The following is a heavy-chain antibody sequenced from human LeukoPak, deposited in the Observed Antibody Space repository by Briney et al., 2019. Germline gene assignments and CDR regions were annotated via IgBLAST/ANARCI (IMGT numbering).Heavy chain of an antibody. CDR3: ARGRLWNDARRVWFDP. CDR1: GVSFSGYH. J-gene: IGHJ5*02. CDR2: INHSGST. V-gene: IGHV4-34*01. D-gene: IGHD1-1*01. Sequence: SETLSLTCAVYGVSFSGYHWSWLRQPPGKGLEWIGEINHSGSTNYNPSLKSRVTISVDTSKNQFSLKLSSVTAADTAVYYCARGRLWNDARRVWFDPWGQGTLVTVSS.